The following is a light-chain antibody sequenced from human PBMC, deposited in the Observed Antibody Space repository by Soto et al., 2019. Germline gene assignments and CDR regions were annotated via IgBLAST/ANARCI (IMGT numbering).Light chain of an antibody. CDR2: GAS. CDR3: QHYVSSWT. J-gene: IGKJ1*01. CDR1: QSVSNSY. V-gene: IGKV3-20*01. Sequence: EIVLTQSPGTLSLSPGERATLSCRASQSVSNSYLAWYQQKAGQAPRLLIYGASNRATGIPDRFSGSGSVTDFILTISRLEPEDFAGYYFQHYVSSWTFVQGAKVEIK.